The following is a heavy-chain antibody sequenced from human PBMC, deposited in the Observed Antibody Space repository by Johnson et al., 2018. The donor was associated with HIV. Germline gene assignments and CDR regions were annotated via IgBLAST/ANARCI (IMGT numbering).Heavy chain of an antibody. CDR3: AKDSQWELPDAFDI. Sequence: QVQLVESGGGVVQPGGSLRLSCAASGFTFSTYGMHWVRQAPGKGLEWVALIRYDGTNKYSADSVKGRFSISRDDSKSTLYLQMSSLRGEDTAVYYCAKDSQWELPDAFDIWGQGTMVTVSS. V-gene: IGHV3-30*02. CDR1: GFTFSTYG. D-gene: IGHD1-26*01. CDR2: IRYDGTNK. J-gene: IGHJ3*02.